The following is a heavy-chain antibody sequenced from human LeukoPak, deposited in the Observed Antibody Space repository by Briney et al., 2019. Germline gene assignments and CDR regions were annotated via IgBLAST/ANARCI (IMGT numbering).Heavy chain of an antibody. D-gene: IGHD3-22*01. J-gene: IGHJ4*02. CDR1: GFTVSSNY. CDR2: IYGGGST. Sequence: GGSLRLSCAASGFTVSSNYMSRVRQAPGKGLEWVSVIYGGGSTYYADSVKGRFTISRDNSKSTLYLQMNSLRAEDTAVYYCAYGDYYDSSGYYSSYWGQGTLVTVSS. CDR3: AYGDYYDSSGYYSSY. V-gene: IGHV3-53*01.